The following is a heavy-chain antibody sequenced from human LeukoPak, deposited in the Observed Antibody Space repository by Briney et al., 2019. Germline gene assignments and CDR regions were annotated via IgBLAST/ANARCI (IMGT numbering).Heavy chain of an antibody. CDR3: ARHRSKWLQSSFDY. D-gene: IGHD5-24*01. V-gene: IGHV4-38-2*02. CDR1: GYSISSGYY. CDR2: IYHSGST. J-gene: IGHJ4*02. Sequence: SETLSLTCTVSGYSISSGYYWGWIRQPPGKGLEWIGSIYHSGSTYYNPSLKSRVTISVDTSKNQFSLKLNSVTAADTAVYYCARHRSKWLQSSFDYWGQGTLVTVSS.